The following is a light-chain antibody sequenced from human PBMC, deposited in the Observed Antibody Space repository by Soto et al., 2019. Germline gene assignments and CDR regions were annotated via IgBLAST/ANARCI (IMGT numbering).Light chain of an antibody. CDR3: CSYAGSRYV. CDR2: EGS. Sequence: QSVLTQPASVSGSPGQSITISCTGTSIDVGSYNLVSWYQQHPGKAPKLMIYEGSKRPSGVSNRFSGSKSGNTASLTISGLQAEDEADYYCCSYAGSRYVFGTGTKVTVL. CDR1: SIDVGSYNL. V-gene: IGLV2-23*01. J-gene: IGLJ1*01.